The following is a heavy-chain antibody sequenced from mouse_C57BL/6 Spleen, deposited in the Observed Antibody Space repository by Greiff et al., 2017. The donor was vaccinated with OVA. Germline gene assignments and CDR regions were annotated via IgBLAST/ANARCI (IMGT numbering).Heavy chain of an antibody. CDR1: GYAFSSYW. CDR2: IYPGDGDT. CDR3: ARSNDAHAMDY. D-gene: IGHD2-3*01. V-gene: IGHV1-80*01. J-gene: IGHJ4*01. Sequence: QVQLKQSGAELVKPGASVKISCKASGYAFSSYWMNWVKQRPGKGLEWIGQIYPGDGDTNYNGKFKGKATLTADKSSSTAYMQLSSLTSEDSAVYFCARSNDAHAMDYWGQGTSVTVSS.